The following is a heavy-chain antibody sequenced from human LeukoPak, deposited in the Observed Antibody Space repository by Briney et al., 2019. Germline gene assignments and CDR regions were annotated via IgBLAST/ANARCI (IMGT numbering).Heavy chain of an antibody. CDR3: ARHEVATISYSDY. CDR1: GGSISSSSYY. CDR2: IYYSGST. D-gene: IGHD5-24*01. V-gene: IGHV4-39*01. J-gene: IGHJ4*02. Sequence: PSETLSLTCTVSGGSISSSSYYWGWIRQPPGKGLEWIGSIYYSGSTYYNPSLKSRVTISVDTSKNQFSLKLSSVTAADTAVYYCARHEVATISYSDYWGQGTLVTVSS.